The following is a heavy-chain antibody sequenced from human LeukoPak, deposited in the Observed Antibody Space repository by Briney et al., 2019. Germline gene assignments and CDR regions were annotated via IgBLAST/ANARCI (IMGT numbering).Heavy chain of an antibody. CDR3: ARHPPSLMITFGGVIRKGAFAI. J-gene: IGHJ3*02. CDR1: GGSISSSRDY. Sequence: SETLSLTCTVSGGSISSSRDYWGWIRQPPGKGLEWIGSICYSGSTYYNPSLNSRVTISVDTSKNQFSPKLSSVPAADTAVYYCARHPPSLMITFGGVIRKGAFAIWGQGTMVTVSS. CDR2: ICYSGST. V-gene: IGHV4-39*01. D-gene: IGHD3-16*02.